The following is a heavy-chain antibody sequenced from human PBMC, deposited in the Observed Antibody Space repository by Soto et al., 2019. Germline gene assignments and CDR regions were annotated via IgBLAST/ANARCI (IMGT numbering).Heavy chain of an antibody. CDR2: IYPGDSDT. J-gene: IGHJ6*02. CDR1: GYSFTSYW. Sequence: GESLKISCKGSGYSFTSYWIGWVRQMPGKGLEWMGIIYPGDSDTRYSPSFQGQVTISAVKSISTAYLQWSSLKASDTAMYYCATQSGYSYGYQIYYYYGMDVWGQGTTVTVSS. D-gene: IGHD5-18*01. V-gene: IGHV5-51*01. CDR3: ATQSGYSYGYQIYYYYGMDV.